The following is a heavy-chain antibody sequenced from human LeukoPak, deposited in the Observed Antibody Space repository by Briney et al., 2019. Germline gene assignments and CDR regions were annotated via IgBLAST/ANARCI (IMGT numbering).Heavy chain of an antibody. D-gene: IGHD3-22*01. CDR2: ISDSGGRT. J-gene: IGHJ4*02. CDR1: GITLSNYG. CDR3: AKRGVVIRVILVGFHKEAYYFDS. Sequence: GGSLRLSCAVSGITLSNYGMSWVRQAPGKGLEWVAGISDSGGRTNYADSVKGRFTISRDNPKNTVYLQTNSLRPEDTAVYFCAKRGVVIRVILVGFHKEAYYFDSWGQGALVTVSS. V-gene: IGHV3-23*01.